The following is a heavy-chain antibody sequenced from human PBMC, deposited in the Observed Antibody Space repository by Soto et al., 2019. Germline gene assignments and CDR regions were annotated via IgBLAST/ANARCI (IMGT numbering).Heavy chain of an antibody. CDR2: INHSGST. CDR1: GGSFSGYY. V-gene: IGHV4-34*01. D-gene: IGHD4-4*01. J-gene: IGHJ6*03. Sequence: PSETLSLTCAVYGGSFSGYYWSWIRQPPGKGLEWIGEINHSGSTNYNPSLKSRVTISVDTSKNQFSLKLSSVTAADTAVYYCARYSSQSYYYYYMDVWGRGTTVT. CDR3: ARYSSQSYYYYYMDV.